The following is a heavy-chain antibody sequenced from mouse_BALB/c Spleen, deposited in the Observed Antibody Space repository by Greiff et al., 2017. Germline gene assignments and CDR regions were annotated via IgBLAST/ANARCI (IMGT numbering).Heavy chain of an antibody. Sequence: QVQLQQSGAELARPGASVKMSCKASGYTFTSYTMHWVKQRPGQGLEWIGYINPSSGYTNYNQKFKDKATLTADKSSSTAYMQLSSLTSEDSAVYYCAKDEEYGKGFAYWGQGTLVTVSA. CDR1: GYTFTSYT. J-gene: IGHJ3*01. CDR3: AKDEEYGKGFAY. D-gene: IGHD2-1*01. V-gene: IGHV1-4*01. CDR2: INPSSGYT.